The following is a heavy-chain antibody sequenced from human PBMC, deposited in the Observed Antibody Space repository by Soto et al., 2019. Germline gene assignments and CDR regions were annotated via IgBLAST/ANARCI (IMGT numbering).Heavy chain of an antibody. CDR3: ARIRVVVVAATPTRYYYYMDG. V-gene: IGHV2-26*01. D-gene: IGHD2-15*01. Sequence: QVTLKESGPVLVKPTETLTLTCTVSGFALSNARMGVSWIRHPPGKALEWLAHIFSNDEKSYSTSLKSRLTISKDTAKSQVVLTMTNMDPVDTATYYCARIRVVVVAATPTRYYYYMDGWGKGTTVTVSS. CDR1: GFALSNARMG. CDR2: IFSNDEK. J-gene: IGHJ6*03.